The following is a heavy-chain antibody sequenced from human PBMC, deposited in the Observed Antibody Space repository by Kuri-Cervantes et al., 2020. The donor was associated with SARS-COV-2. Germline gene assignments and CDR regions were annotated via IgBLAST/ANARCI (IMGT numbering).Heavy chain of an antibody. CDR3: AREETDIVVVPAAMNWFDP. V-gene: IGHV4-38-2*02. Sequence: GSLRLSCTVSGYSISSGYYWGWIRQPPGKGLEWIGSIYRSGSTYYNPSLKSRVTISVDTSKNQFSLKLSSVTAADTAVYYCAREETDIVVVPAAMNWFDPWGQGTLVTVSS. CDR2: IYRSGST. D-gene: IGHD2-2*01. J-gene: IGHJ5*02. CDR1: GYSISSGYY.